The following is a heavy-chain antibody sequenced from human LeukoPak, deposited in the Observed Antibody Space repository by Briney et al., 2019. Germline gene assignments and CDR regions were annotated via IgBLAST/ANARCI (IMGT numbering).Heavy chain of an antibody. CDR3: ARLDYGSGSYPKFDY. D-gene: IGHD3-10*01. Sequence: PSETLSLTCTVSGGSISSYFWSWIRQPPGKGLEWIGYIYYSGSTNYNPSLKSRVTISVDTSKNQFSLKLSSVTAADTAVYYCARLDYGSGSYPKFDYWGQGTLVTVSS. CDR2: IYYSGST. CDR1: GGSISSYF. V-gene: IGHV4-59*08. J-gene: IGHJ4*02.